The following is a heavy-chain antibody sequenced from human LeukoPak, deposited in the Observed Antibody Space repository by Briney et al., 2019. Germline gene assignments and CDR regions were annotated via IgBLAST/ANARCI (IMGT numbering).Heavy chain of an antibody. J-gene: IGHJ4*02. Sequence: ASVKVSCKTSGYTFTDYYMFWVRQAPGQGLEWMGWISPNSGGTNYAQKFHGRVTMTRDMSISTAYMELTSLISDDTAIYYCARHVDGYTPLSPFDYWGQGTLIAVSS. V-gene: IGHV1-2*02. CDR1: GYTFTDYY. D-gene: IGHD3-9*01. CDR3: ARHVDGYTPLSPFDY. CDR2: ISPNSGGT.